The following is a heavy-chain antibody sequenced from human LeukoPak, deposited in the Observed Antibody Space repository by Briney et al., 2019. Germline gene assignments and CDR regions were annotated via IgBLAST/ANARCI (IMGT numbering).Heavy chain of an antibody. CDR3: AGHHPRNTVDF. J-gene: IGHJ4*02. D-gene: IGHD2-8*02. Sequence: PSETLSLTCTVSGGSISSSSYYWSWIRQPPGKGLEWIAYISDIGSINYNPSLKSRVTISLDTSKNQFSLKLSSVTAADTAVYYCAGHHPRNTVDFWGQGTLVTVSS. CDR1: GGSISSSSYY. CDR2: ISDIGSI. V-gene: IGHV4-61*05.